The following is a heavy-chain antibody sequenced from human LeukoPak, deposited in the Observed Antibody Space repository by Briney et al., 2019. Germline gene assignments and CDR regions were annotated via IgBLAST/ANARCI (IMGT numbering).Heavy chain of an antibody. D-gene: IGHD3-22*01. J-gene: IGHJ3*02. CDR1: GFTFDDYG. V-gene: IGHV3-20*04. Sequence: GGSLRLSCAASGFTFDDYGMSWVRQAPGKGLEWVSGINWNAGSTAYADSVKGRFTISRDNAKNSLFLHMSSLRAEDTAIYFCASSYFDNSLHAYDIWGQGTMVTVSS. CDR3: ASSYFDNSLHAYDI. CDR2: INWNAGST.